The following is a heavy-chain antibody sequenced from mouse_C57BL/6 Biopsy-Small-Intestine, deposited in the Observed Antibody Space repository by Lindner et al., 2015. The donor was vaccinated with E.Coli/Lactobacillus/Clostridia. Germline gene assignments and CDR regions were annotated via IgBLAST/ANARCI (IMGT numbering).Heavy chain of an antibody. CDR3: ARPYYYGSSYFDY. CDR1: GYTFTGYW. CDR2: ILPGSDT. D-gene: IGHD1-1*01. J-gene: IGHJ2*01. Sequence: VQLQESGVELMKPGAVSEGSCKATGYTFTGYWIEWVRQRPGHGLEWIGEILPGSDTNYNEKFKGKATFTADTSSNTAYMQLSSLTTEDSAIYYCARPYYYGSSYFDYWGQGTTLTVSS. V-gene: IGHV1-9*01.